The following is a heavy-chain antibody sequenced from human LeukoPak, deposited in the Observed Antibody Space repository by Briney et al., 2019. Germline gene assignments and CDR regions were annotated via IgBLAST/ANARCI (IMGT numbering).Heavy chain of an antibody. D-gene: IGHD5-12*01. CDR3: ARMGGYSGYATH. V-gene: IGHV4-59*08. J-gene: IGHJ4*02. CDR2: IYSTGSA. Sequence: SETLCLTCTVSGGSLSSYYWSWIRQPPGKGLEWIGYIYSTGSANYNPSLKSRVTLSVDTAKNQFSLKLNSVTAADTAVYYCARMGGYSGYATHWGQGTLVTVSS. CDR1: GGSLSSYY.